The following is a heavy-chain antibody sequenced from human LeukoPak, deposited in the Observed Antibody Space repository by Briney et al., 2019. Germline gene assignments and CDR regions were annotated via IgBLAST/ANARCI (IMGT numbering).Heavy chain of an antibody. Sequence: SETLSLTCAVYGGPFSGYYWSWIRQPPGKGLEWIGEINHSGSTNYNPSLKSRVTISVDTSKNQFSLKLSSVTAADTAVYYCARAPYSSSWLNWGQGTLVTVSS. CDR2: INHSGST. CDR1: GGPFSGYY. J-gene: IGHJ4*02. V-gene: IGHV4-34*01. D-gene: IGHD6-13*01. CDR3: ARAPYSSSWLN.